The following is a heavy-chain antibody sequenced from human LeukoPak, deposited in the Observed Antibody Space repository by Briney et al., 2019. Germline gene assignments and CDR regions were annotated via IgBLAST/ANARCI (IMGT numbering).Heavy chain of an antibody. D-gene: IGHD2-15*01. CDR3: ATSTYCSGGSCYSRTFQY. V-gene: IGHV3-74*01. J-gene: IGHJ4*02. Sequence: GSLRLSCAASGFTFSGYWMHWVRQAPGKGLVWVSRINSDGSTTNYADSVKGRFTISRDNAKTTLYLQMNSLRGEDTAVYYCATSTYCSGGSCYSRTFQYWGQGTLVTVSS. CDR1: GFTFSGYW. CDR2: INSDGSTT.